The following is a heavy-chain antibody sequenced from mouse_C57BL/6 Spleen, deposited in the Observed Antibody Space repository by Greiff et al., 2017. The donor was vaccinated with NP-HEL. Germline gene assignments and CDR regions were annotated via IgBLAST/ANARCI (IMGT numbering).Heavy chain of an antibody. J-gene: IGHJ1*03. D-gene: IGHD1-1*02. V-gene: IGHV5-16*01. CDR3: ARYYLWYFDV. CDR1: GLTFSDYY. Sequence: EVKLVESEGGLVQPGSSMKLSCTASGLTFSDYYMAWVRQVPEKGLEWVANINYDGSSTYYLDSLKSRFIISRDNAKNILYLQMSSLKSEDTATYYCARYYLWYFDVWGTGTTVTVSS. CDR2: INYDGSST.